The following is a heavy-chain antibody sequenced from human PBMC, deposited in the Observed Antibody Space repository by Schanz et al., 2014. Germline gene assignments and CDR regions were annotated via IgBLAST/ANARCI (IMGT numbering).Heavy chain of an antibody. Sequence: QVQLVESGGGLVQPGRSLRLSCAVSGFTFSSHGMHWVRQAPGKGLEWVALISYDASNKHSADSVKGRFTISTDKAKNSLFLQMNSLTAEDTAVYYCVRGDMVREIRAFDIWGQGTMVTVSS. V-gene: IGHV3-30*03. D-gene: IGHD3-10*01. J-gene: IGHJ3*02. CDR1: GFTFSSHG. CDR2: ISYDASNK. CDR3: VRGDMVREIRAFDI.